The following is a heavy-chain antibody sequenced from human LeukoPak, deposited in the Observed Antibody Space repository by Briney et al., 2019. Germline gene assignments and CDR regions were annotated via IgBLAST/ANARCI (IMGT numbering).Heavy chain of an antibody. D-gene: IGHD6-6*01. CDR1: GGTFSSYA. V-gene: IGHV1-69*05. CDR2: IIPIFGTA. Sequence: GSLVKVSCKASGGTFSSYAISWVRQAPGQGLEWMGGIIPIFGTANYAQKFQGRVTITTDESTSTACMELSSLRSEDTAVYYCARGGGEVAARPRSYYYYYMDVWGKGTTVTVSS. J-gene: IGHJ6*03. CDR3: ARGGGEVAARPRSYYYYYMDV.